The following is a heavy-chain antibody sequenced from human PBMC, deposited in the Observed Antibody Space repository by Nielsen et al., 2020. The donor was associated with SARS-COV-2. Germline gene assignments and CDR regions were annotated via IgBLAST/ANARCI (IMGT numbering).Heavy chain of an antibody. Sequence: ASVKVSCKASGYTFTGYYMHWVRQAPGQGLEWMGWINPNSGGTNYAQKFQGWVTMTRDTSISTAYMELSRLRSDDTAVYYCAREFIGGTAADFDYWGQGILVTVSS. J-gene: IGHJ4*02. CDR1: GYTFTGYY. CDR2: INPNSGGT. V-gene: IGHV1-2*04. CDR3: AREFIGGTAADFDY. D-gene: IGHD3-16*01.